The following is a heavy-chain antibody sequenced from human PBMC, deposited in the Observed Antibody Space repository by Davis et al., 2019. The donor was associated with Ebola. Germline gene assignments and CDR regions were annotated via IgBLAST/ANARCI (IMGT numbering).Heavy chain of an antibody. CDR3: ARLLKTYYYDSSGTRAFDI. Sequence: AASVKVSCKASGYTFTGHNMNWVRQAPEQALDWMGWINPNSGGTNYAQKFQGRVTMTRDTSISTAYMELSRLRSDDTAVYYCARLLKTYYYDSSGTRAFDIWGQGTMVTVSS. D-gene: IGHD3-22*01. V-gene: IGHV1-2*02. CDR2: INPNSGGT. J-gene: IGHJ3*02. CDR1: GYTFTGHN.